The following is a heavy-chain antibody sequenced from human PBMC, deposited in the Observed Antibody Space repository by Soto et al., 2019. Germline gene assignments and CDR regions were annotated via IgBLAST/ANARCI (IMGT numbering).Heavy chain of an antibody. J-gene: IGHJ4*02. V-gene: IGHV3-11*01. CDR1: GFTFSDYY. D-gene: IGHD5-12*01. CDR3: ARRSGSNSFDY. CDR2: ISSSGSTI. Sequence: QVQLVESGGGLVEPGGSLRLYCAACGFTFSDYYMSWVRQAPGKGLEWISYISSSGSTIYYADSVKGRFTISRDNAKNSLYLQMNSLRAEDTAMYYCARRSGSNSFDYWGQGTLVSVSS.